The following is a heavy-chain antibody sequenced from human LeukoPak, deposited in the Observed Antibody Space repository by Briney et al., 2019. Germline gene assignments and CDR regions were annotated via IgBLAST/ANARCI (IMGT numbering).Heavy chain of an antibody. Sequence: SETLSLTCAVYGGSFSGYYWSWIRQPPGKGLEWIGEINHSGSTNYNLSLKSRVTISVDTSKNQFSLKLSSVTAADTAVYYCARVRLLWFGELLSYFDYWGQGTLVTVSS. V-gene: IGHV4-34*01. CDR1: GGSFSGYY. D-gene: IGHD3-10*01. CDR2: INHSGST. J-gene: IGHJ4*02. CDR3: ARVRLLWFGELLSYFDY.